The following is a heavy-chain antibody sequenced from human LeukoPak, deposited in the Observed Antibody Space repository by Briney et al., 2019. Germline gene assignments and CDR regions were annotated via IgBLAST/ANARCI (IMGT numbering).Heavy chain of an antibody. CDR3: ARGSTRIAAAGTSGYYYYGMDV. Sequence: SVKVTCKASGGTFSSYAISWVRQAPGQGLEWMGGIIPIFGTANYAQKFQGRVTITADESTSTAYMELSSLRSEDTAVYYCARGSTRIAAAGTSGYYYYGMDVWGQGTTVTVSS. J-gene: IGHJ6*02. V-gene: IGHV1-69*13. CDR1: GGTFSSYA. D-gene: IGHD6-13*01. CDR2: IIPIFGTA.